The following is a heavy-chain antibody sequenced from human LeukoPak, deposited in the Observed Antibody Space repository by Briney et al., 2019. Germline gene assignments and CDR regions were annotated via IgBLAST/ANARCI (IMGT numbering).Heavy chain of an antibody. J-gene: IGHJ4*02. CDR1: GFTFSSYA. CDR3: AKPFGGNSYY. D-gene: IGHD4-23*01. CDR2: ISYDGSNK. V-gene: IGHV3-30*04. Sequence: PGGSLRLSCAASGFTFSSYAMHWVRQAPGKGLEWVAVISYDGSNKYYADSVKGRFTISRDNSKNTLYLQMNSLRAEDTAVYYCAKPFGGNSYYWGQGTLVTVSS.